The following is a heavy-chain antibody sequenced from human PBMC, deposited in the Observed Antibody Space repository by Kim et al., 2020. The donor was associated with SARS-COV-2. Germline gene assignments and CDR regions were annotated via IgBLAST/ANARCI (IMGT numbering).Heavy chain of an antibody. V-gene: IGHV3-21*01. D-gene: IGHD1-26*01. CDR2: SSYI. Sequence: SSYIYYADSVKGRFTISRDNAKNSLYLQMNSLRAEDTAVYYCARDLGGSYYWGQGTLVTVSS. J-gene: IGHJ4*02. CDR3: ARDLGGSYY.